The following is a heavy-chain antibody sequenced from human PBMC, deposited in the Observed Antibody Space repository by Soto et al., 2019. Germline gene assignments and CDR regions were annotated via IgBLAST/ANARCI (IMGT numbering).Heavy chain of an antibody. Sequence: QVQLVQSGAEVKKPGSSVKVSCKASGGTFSSYAISWVRQAPGQGLEWMGGIIPIFGTANYAQKFQGRVTITADESTSTAYMEPSSLRSEDTAVYYCARDKVGYYDSSGYYRVSVPPDYYYGMDVWGQGTRVTVSS. CDR3: ARDKVGYYDSSGYYRVSVPPDYYYGMDV. J-gene: IGHJ6*02. V-gene: IGHV1-69*01. D-gene: IGHD3-22*01. CDR2: IIPIFGTA. CDR1: GGTFSSYA.